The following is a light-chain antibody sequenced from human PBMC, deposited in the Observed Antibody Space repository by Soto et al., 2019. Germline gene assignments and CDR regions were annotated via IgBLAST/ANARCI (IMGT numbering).Light chain of an antibody. CDR1: QSISSW. CDR3: QQYNSYPIT. V-gene: IGKV1-5*03. CDR2: KAS. Sequence: DIPMTQSPSTLSASVGDRVTITCRASQSISSWLAWYQQKPGKAPKLLIYKASSLESGVPSRFSGSGSWTEYTLTISSRQPDDFATYYCQQYNSYPITFGQGTRLEIK. J-gene: IGKJ5*01.